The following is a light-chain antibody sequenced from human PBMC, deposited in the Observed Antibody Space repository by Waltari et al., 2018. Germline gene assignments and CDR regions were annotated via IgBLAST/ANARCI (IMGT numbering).Light chain of an antibody. V-gene: IGKV2-30*01. Sequence: VLVQSPLSLPVSLGQPASISCRSNQSLVFVDGNTYLNWLHQRPGQSPRRLIYNVANRESGVPDRFTGSGSGTGFTLKISRVAAEDVGVDYCVQGTGWPWTFGQGTKVEIK. J-gene: IGKJ1*01. CDR2: NVA. CDR1: QSLVFVDGNTY. CDR3: VQGTGWPWT.